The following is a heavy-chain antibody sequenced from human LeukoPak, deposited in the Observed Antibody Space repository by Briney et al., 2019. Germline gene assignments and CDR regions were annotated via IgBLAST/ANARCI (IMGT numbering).Heavy chain of an antibody. Sequence: SETLSLTCTVSGGSISSYYWSWIRQPPGKGLEWIGYIYYSGSTNYNPSLKSRVTISVDTSKNQFSLKLSSVTAADTAVYYCARGRITMVRGVSFRYFDYWGQGTLVTVSS. CDR3: ARGRITMVRGVSFRYFDY. CDR1: GGSISSYY. CDR2: IYYSGST. V-gene: IGHV4-59*12. J-gene: IGHJ4*02. D-gene: IGHD3-10*01.